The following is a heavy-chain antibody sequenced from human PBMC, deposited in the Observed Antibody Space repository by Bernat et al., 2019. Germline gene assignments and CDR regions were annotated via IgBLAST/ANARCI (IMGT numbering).Heavy chain of an antibody. Sequence: EVQLLESGGGLVQPGGSLRLSCAASGFTFSSYAMSWVRQAPGKGLEWVSAISGSGGSTDYAESGEGRVTISRDHSQNTLYLQMNRLRAGDTAVYYCAKVGSQGRYFDQLWFDYWGQGTLVTVSS. V-gene: IGHV3-23*01. CDR2: ISGSGGST. J-gene: IGHJ4*02. CDR1: GFTFSSYA. D-gene: IGHD3-9*01. CDR3: AKVGSQGRYFDQLWFDY.